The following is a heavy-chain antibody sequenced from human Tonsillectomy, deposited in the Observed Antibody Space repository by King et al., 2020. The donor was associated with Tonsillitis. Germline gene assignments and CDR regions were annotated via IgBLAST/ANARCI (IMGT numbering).Heavy chain of an antibody. CDR1: GGSISSGGYS. CDR3: ARGIQLWLRPLYFDY. V-gene: IGHV4-30-4*07. D-gene: IGHD5-18*01. J-gene: IGHJ4*02. Sequence: VQLQESGPGLVKPSQTLSLTCAVSGGSISSGGYSWSWIRQPPGKGLEWIGYIYYSGSTYYNPSLKSRVTISVDTSKNQFSLKLSSVTAADTAVYYCARGIQLWLRPLYFDYWGQGTLVTVSS. CDR2: IYYSGST.